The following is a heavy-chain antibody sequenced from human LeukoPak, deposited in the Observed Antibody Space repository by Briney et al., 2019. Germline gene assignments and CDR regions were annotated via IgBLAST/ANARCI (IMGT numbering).Heavy chain of an antibody. V-gene: IGHV4-4*07. J-gene: IGHJ5*02. CDR2: IYVTGST. CDR3: ARWVIAAAGANWFDP. CDR1: GASISSYY. D-gene: IGHD6-13*01. Sequence: SETLSLTCTVSGASISSYYWSWIRQPAGKALEWIGRIYVTGSTTYNPSLESRVTMSLDTSKNHFSLKLRSVTAADTAVYYCARWVIAAAGANWFDPWGQGTLVTVSS.